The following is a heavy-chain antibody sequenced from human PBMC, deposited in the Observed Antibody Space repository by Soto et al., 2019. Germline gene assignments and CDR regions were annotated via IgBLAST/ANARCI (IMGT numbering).Heavy chain of an antibody. J-gene: IGHJ4*02. CDR2: IKQDGTEK. CDR3: ARARKYGSSQYERKHYFDY. Sequence: LRLSCAASGFTFSSYWMSWVRQAPGKGLQWVATIKQDGTEKTSVDSVKGRFTISRDNAQSSLYLQMDSLTAGDTAVYYCARARKYGSSQYERKHYFDYWGQGTPVTVS. D-gene: IGHD6-13*01. V-gene: IGHV3-7*03. CDR1: GFTFSSYW.